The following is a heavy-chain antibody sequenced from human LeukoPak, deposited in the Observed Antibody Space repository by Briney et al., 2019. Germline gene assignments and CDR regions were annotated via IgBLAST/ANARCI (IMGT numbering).Heavy chain of an antibody. V-gene: IGHV3-30*18. Sequence: PGRSLRLSCAASGFTFSSYAMHWVRQAPGKGLEWVAVISYDGSNKYYADSVKGRFTISRDNSKNTLYLQMNSLRAEDTAVYYCAKEATLDYWGQGTLVTVSS. J-gene: IGHJ4*02. CDR2: ISYDGSNK. CDR1: GFTFSSYA. CDR3: AKEATLDY. D-gene: IGHD1-26*01.